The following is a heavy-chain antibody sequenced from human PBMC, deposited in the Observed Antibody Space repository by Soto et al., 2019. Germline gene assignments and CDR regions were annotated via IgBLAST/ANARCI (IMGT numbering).Heavy chain of an antibody. D-gene: IGHD6-13*01. J-gene: IGHJ6*02. CDR1: GCTVSSNY. V-gene: IGHV3-53*01. Sequence: PGGSLRLSCAASGCTVSSNYMSWVRQAPGKGLEWVSVIYSGGSTYYADSVKGRFTISRDNSKNTLYLQMNSLRAEDTAVYYCARVVKSSRSPPGSAGFIYYYYGMDVWGQGTTVTVSS. CDR2: IYSGGST. CDR3: ARVVKSSRSPPGSAGFIYYYYGMDV.